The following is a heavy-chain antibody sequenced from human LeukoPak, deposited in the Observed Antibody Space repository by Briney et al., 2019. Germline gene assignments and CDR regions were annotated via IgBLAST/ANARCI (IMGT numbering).Heavy chain of an antibody. J-gene: IGHJ4*02. D-gene: IGHD2-21*01. CDR3: ARGGYCGGDSYFFPDLDY. V-gene: IGHV1-69*02. Sequence: SVKVSCKASGGTFSSYTISWVRQAPGQGLEWMGRIIPILGIANYAQKFQGRVTITADKSTSTAYMELSSLRSEDTAVYYCARGGYCGGDSYFFPDLDYWGQGTLVTVSS. CDR1: GGTFSSYT. CDR2: IIPILGIA.